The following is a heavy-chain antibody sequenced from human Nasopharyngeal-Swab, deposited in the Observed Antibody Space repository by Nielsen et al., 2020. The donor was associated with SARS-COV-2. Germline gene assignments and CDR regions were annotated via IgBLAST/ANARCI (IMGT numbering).Heavy chain of an antibody. J-gene: IGHJ6*03. CDR1: GFTFSGSA. CDR2: IRSKANSFAT. CDR3: STIVVVKPTDYMDV. D-gene: IGHD3-22*01. Sequence: GESLKISCAASGFTFSGSAMHWVRQASGKGLEWVGRIRSKANSFATGYAASVKGRFTISRDESKNTTYLQMNSLKTEDTAVYYCSTIVVVKPTDYMDVWGKGTTVTVSS. V-gene: IGHV3-73*01.